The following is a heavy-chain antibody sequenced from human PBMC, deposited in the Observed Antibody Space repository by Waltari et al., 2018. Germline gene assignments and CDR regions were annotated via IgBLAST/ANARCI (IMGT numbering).Heavy chain of an antibody. J-gene: IGHJ2*01. CDR2: ITDSGAT. CDR1: GFTFSSYG. V-gene: IGHV3-48*04. D-gene: IGHD2-21*02. CDR3: ARGYCGGDCSSSARYVDI. Sequence: EEQLVESGGGLIQPGGSLRLSCAASGFTFSSYGLSWVRQAPGKGLELVSYITDSGATHYADSLRGRFIVSRDNAKSSLYLQMNSLRAEDTALYYCARGYCGGDCSSSARYVDIWGRGTLVSVSS.